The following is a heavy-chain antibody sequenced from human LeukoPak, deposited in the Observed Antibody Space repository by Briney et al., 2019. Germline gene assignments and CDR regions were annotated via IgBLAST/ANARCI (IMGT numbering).Heavy chain of an antibody. CDR3: AKGYGGSGWYVVSDY. V-gene: IGHV3-23*01. CDR2: FRGSGVTT. Sequence: GGSLRLSCAASGFTFRSYAMRGVRQAPGKGGEWVSIFRGSGVTTYYAASVNGRFTISRDNSKNTLYLQMNSLRAEDTAVYYCAKGYGGSGWYVVSDYWGQGTLVTVSS. J-gene: IGHJ4*02. D-gene: IGHD6-19*01. CDR1: GFTFRSYA.